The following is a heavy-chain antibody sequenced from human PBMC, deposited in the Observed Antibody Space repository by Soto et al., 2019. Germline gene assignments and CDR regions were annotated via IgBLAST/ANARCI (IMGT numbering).Heavy chain of an antibody. J-gene: IGHJ6*03. V-gene: IGHV4-39*07. D-gene: IGHD1-7*01. CDR1: GGSISSSSDY. CDR3: ARLGTYYYYMDV. CDR2: INHSGST. Sequence: SETLSLTCTVSGGSISSSSDYWGWIRQPPGKGLEWIGEINHSGSTNYNPSLKSRVTISVDTSKNQFSLKLSSVTAADTAVYYCARLGTYYYYMDVWGKGTTVTVSS.